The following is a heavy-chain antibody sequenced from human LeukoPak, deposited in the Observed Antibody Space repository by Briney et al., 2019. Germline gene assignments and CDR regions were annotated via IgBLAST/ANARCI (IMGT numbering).Heavy chain of an antibody. CDR2: ISSSSTT. V-gene: IGHV3-48*04. CDR3: AGAGDY. D-gene: IGHD7-27*01. J-gene: IGHJ4*02. Sequence: GGSLRLSCAASGFTFSSYSMNWVRQAPGKGLEWVSYISSSSTTYYADSVKGRFTISRDNAKNSVYMQMNSLRVEDTAVYYCAGAGDYWGQGTLVTVSS. CDR1: GFTFSSYS.